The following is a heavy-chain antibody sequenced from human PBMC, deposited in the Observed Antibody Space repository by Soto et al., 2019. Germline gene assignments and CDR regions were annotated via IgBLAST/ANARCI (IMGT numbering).Heavy chain of an antibody. CDR3: ARDLEGVEMATISFDY. J-gene: IGHJ4*02. CDR2: ISSSGSTI. V-gene: IGHV3-11*01. Sequence: PGGSLRLSCAASGFTFSDYYMSWIRQAPGKGLEWVSYISSSGSTIYYAYSVKGRFTISRENAKNSLYLQMNSLRAEDTAVYYGARDLEGVEMATISFDYGGQGTLVTVSS. D-gene: IGHD5-12*01. CDR1: GFTFSDYY.